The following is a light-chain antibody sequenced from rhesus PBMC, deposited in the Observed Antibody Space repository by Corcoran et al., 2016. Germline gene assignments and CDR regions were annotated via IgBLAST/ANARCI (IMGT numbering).Light chain of an antibody. CDR2: VAS. V-gene: IGKV3-42*02. Sequence: EIVLTQSPATLSLSPGERATLSCRASQSVSSSLAWYQQKPGQAPRLLIYVASSRATGIRDRFSGSGSGTDFTLTISSLEPEDVGVYYCQQYNTWPLTFGGGTKVELK. CDR3: QQYNTWPLT. J-gene: IGKJ4*01. CDR1: QSVSSS.